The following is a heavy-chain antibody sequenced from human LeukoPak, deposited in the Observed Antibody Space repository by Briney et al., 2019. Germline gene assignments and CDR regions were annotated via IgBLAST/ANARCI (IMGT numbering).Heavy chain of an antibody. CDR2: MNLNSGKT. CDR1: XXTXTNFD. CDR3: SRGYAMDV. J-gene: IGHJ6*02. Sequence: CKXXXXTXTNFDINWVRQATGQRLEWMGWMNLNSGKTGYIQEFQGRVTMTTNTSISTAYMELSSLRSEDTAVYYCSRGYAMDVWGQGTTVTVSS. V-gene: IGHV1-8*01.